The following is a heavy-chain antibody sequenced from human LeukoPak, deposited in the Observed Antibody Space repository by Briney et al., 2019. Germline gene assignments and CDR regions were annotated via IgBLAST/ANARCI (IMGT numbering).Heavy chain of an antibody. J-gene: IGHJ4*02. V-gene: IGHV4-39*01. Sequence: GSLRLSCAASGFTFSSYWMSWVRQAPGTGLEWIGSINYSGSTYYNPSLKSRVTISVDTSKNQFSLKLSSVTAADTAVYYCASRRDPLITMVRGVIITEDYWGQGTLVTVSS. CDR2: INYSGST. D-gene: IGHD3-10*01. CDR3: ASRRDPLITMVRGVIITEDY. CDR1: GFTFSSYW.